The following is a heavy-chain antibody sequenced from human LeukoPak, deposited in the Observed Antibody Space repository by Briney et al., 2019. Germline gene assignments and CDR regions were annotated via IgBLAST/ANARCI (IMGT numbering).Heavy chain of an antibody. J-gene: IGHJ4*02. D-gene: IGHD6-13*01. Sequence: GGSLRLSCAASGFTVSTSYMNWVRQAPGKGLEWVSIIYSGGTTHYADSVKGRFTISRDNSKNTLYLHMNSLRAEDTAVYYCAKMERIIAAASNFDYWGQGTLVTVSS. CDR3: AKMERIIAAASNFDY. CDR1: GFTVSTSY. CDR2: IYSGGTT. V-gene: IGHV3-66*01.